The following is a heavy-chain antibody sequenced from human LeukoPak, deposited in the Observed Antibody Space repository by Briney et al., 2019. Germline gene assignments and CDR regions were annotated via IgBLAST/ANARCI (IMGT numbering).Heavy chain of an antibody. CDR1: GYTFTGYY. J-gene: IGHJ4*02. Sequence: ASVKVSCKASGYTFTGYYMHWVRPAPGQGLEWMGWINPNSGGTNYAQKFQGRVTMTRDTSISTAYMELTSLTSDDTAVYCGARGGCGLAYWGPGTLVTVSS. D-gene: IGHD2-21*01. CDR2: INPNSGGT. V-gene: IGHV1-2*02. CDR3: ARGGCGLAY.